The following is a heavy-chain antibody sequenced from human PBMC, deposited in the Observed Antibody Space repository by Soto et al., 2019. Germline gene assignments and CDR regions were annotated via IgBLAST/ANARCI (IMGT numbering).Heavy chain of an antibody. Sequence: GGSLRLSCAASGFTFDDYAMHWVRQAPGKGLEWVSGISWNSGSIGYADSVKGRFTISRDNAKNSLYLQMNSLRAEDTALYYCAKVRIDRAVADDAFDIWGQGTMVTVSS. CDR3: AKVRIDRAVADDAFDI. D-gene: IGHD6-19*01. J-gene: IGHJ3*02. V-gene: IGHV3-9*01. CDR2: ISWNSGSI. CDR1: GFTFDDYA.